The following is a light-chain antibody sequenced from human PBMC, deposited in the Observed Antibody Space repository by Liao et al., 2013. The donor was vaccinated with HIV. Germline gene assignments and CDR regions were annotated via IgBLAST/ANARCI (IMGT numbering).Light chain of an antibody. Sequence: SYDLTQPPSVSVSPGQTATISCSGQNLGDKHASWYQQKPGQSPVLVIYRGSKRPSGIPERFSGSQSGNTATLTISGTQTLDAADYYCQTWDSSNLIFGGGTKLTVL. CDR2: RGS. J-gene: IGLJ2*01. V-gene: IGLV3-1*01. CDR1: NLGDKH. CDR3: QTWDSSNLI.